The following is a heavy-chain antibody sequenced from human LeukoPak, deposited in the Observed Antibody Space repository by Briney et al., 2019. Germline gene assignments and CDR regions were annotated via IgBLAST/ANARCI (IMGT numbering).Heavy chain of an antibody. J-gene: IGHJ4*02. V-gene: IGHV4-31*03. D-gene: IGHD6-13*01. Sequence: SETLSLTCTVSGGSISSGGYYWSWIRQHPGKGLEWIGYIYYSGSTYYNPSLKSRVTISVDTSKNQFSLKLSSVTAADTAVYYCAGASRAAAGTRSLDYWGQGTLVTVSS. CDR3: AGASRAAAGTRSLDY. CDR1: GGSISSGGYY. CDR2: IYYSGST.